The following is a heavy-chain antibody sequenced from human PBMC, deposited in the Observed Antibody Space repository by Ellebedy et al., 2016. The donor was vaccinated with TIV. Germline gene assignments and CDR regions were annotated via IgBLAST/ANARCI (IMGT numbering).Heavy chain of an antibody. D-gene: IGHD2-8*01. CDR3: ARPFLMVYAPFDC. Sequence: GESLKISCAASGFTFSTLWMSWVRQAPGKGLEWVANIKRDGSEKFYVDSVKGRFTISRDNAKNSLYLQMNSLRAEDTAVYYCARPFLMVYAPFDCWGQGTLVTVSS. V-gene: IGHV3-7*02. J-gene: IGHJ4*02. CDR2: IKRDGSEK. CDR1: GFTFSTLW.